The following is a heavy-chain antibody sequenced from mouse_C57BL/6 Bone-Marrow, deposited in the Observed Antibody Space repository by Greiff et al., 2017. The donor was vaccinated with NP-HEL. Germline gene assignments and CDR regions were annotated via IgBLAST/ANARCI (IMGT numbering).Heavy chain of an antibody. Sequence: QVQLQQSGAELVRPGASVKLSCKASGYTFTDYYINWVKQRPGQGLEWIARIYPGSGNTHYNEKFKGKATLTAEKSSSTAYMQLSSLTSEDSAVYFCLYYGTSDYWGQGTTLTVSS. V-gene: IGHV1-76*01. CDR1: GYTFTDYY. D-gene: IGHD2-1*01. CDR2: IYPGSGNT. J-gene: IGHJ2*01. CDR3: LYYGTSDY.